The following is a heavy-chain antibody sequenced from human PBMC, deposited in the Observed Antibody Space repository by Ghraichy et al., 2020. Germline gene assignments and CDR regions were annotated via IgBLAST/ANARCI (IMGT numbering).Heavy chain of an antibody. CDR3: ARDLTRYGSRWYFDL. V-gene: IGHV3-48*02. Sequence: GESLNISCAASGFTFSSYSMNWVRQAPGKGLEWVSYISSSSSTIYYADSVKGRFTISRDNAKNSLYLQMNSLRDEDTAVYYCARDLTRYGSRWYFDLWGRGTLVTVSS. CDR2: ISSSSSTI. CDR1: GFTFSSYS. J-gene: IGHJ2*01. D-gene: IGHD5-18*01.